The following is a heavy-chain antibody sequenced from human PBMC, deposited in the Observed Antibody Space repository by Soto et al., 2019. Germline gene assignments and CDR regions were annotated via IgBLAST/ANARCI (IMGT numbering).Heavy chain of an antibody. Sequence: PSETLSLTCTVSGHSLSSGGYYWSWIRQHPGKGLEWVGYIYFTGSTLYNPSLQSRLAMSLDTSKNQFSLKPGSVTAADTARYCCAGAWGSSGWRNWGPGTLVTVSS. CDR1: GHSLSSGGYY. CDR3: AGAWGSSGWRN. D-gene: IGHD6-19*01. J-gene: IGHJ4*02. CDR2: IYFTGST. V-gene: IGHV4-31*03.